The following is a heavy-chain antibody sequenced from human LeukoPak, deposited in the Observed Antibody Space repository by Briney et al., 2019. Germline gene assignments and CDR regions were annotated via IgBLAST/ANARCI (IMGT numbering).Heavy chain of an antibody. CDR2: IYYSGST. CDR3: ARDPDYYDSSGQDY. J-gene: IGHJ4*02. CDR1: GGSISSSSYY. Sequence: PSGTLSLTCTVSGGSISSSSYYWGWIRQPPGKGLEWIGSIYYSGSTYYNPSLKSRVTISVDTSKNQFSLKLSSVTAADTAVYYCARDPDYYDSSGQDYWGQGTLVTVSS. D-gene: IGHD3-22*01. V-gene: IGHV4-39*02.